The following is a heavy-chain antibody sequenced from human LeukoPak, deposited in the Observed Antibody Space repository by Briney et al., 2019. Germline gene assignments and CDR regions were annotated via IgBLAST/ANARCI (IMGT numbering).Heavy chain of an antibody. D-gene: IGHD4-17*01. CDR3: ARVDYGDYYFDS. J-gene: IGHJ4*02. CDR2: IYDSGST. V-gene: IGHV4-39*01. Sequence: PSETLSLTCTVSGGSIRSSYYYWGWIRQPPGKGLEWIGSIYDSGSTYYNPSLKSRVTISVDTSKNQFSLKLNSVTAADTAVYYCARVDYGDYYFDSWGQGTLVTVSS. CDR1: GGSIRSSYYY.